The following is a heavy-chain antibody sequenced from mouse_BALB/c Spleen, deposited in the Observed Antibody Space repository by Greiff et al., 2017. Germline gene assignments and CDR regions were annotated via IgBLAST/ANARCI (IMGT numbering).Heavy chain of an antibody. CDR3: TRYDGYYGAMDY. J-gene: IGHJ4*01. Sequence: EVQLQQSGTVLARPGASVKMSCKASGYTFTSYWMHWVKQRPGQGLEWIGAIYPGNSDTSYNQKFKGKAKLTAVTSTSPAYMELSSLTNEDSAVYYCTRYDGYYGAMDYWGQGTSVTVSS. CDR2: IYPGNSDT. CDR1: GYTFTSYW. D-gene: IGHD2-3*01. V-gene: IGHV1-5*01.